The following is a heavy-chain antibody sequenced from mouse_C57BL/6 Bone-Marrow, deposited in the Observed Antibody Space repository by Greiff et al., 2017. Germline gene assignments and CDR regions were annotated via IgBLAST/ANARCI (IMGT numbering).Heavy chain of an antibody. D-gene: IGHD1-1*01. Sequence: VQLKESGAELVKPGVSVKLSCKASGYTFTEYTIHWVKQRSGQGLEWIGWFYPGSGSIKYNEKFKDKATLTADKSSSTVYMELSRLTSEDSAVYFCARHAPITTVVEDAMDYWGQGTSVTVSS. CDR1: GYTFTEYT. J-gene: IGHJ4*01. CDR3: ARHAPITTVVEDAMDY. V-gene: IGHV1-62-2*01. CDR2: FYPGSGSI.